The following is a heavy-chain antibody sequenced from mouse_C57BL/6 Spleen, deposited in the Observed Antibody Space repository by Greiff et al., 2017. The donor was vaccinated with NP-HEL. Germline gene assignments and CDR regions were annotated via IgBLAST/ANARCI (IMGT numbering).Heavy chain of an antibody. CDR3: ARPGYDALFAY. V-gene: IGHV5-17*01. CDR1: GFTFSDYG. CDR2: ISSGSSTI. J-gene: IGHJ3*01. Sequence: EVKVVESGGGLVKPGGSLKLSCAASGFTFSDYGMHWVRQAPEKGLEWVAYISSGSSTIYYADTVKGRFTISRDNAKNTLFLQMTSLRSEDTAMYYCARPGYDALFAYWGQGTLVTVSA. D-gene: IGHD2-2*01.